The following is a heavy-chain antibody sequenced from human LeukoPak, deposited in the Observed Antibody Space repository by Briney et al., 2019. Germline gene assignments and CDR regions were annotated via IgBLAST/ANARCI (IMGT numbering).Heavy chain of an antibody. CDR2: IKSKTDGGTT. CDR1: GFTFSNAW. Sequence: GGSLRLFCAASGFTFSNAWMSWVRQAPGKGLEWVGRIKSKTDGGTTDYAAPVKGRFTISRDDSKNTLYLQMNSLKTEDTAVYYCTTLRSYGYVGYWGQGTLVTVSS. V-gene: IGHV3-15*01. D-gene: IGHD5-18*01. CDR3: TTLRSYGYVGY. J-gene: IGHJ4*02.